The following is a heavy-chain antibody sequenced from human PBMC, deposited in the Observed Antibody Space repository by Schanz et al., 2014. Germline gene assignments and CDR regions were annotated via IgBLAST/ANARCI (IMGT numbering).Heavy chain of an antibody. V-gene: IGHV3-23*01. D-gene: IGHD6-13*01. CDR1: GFSFSIFA. CDR2: ISGSGGDT. J-gene: IGHJ6*02. Sequence: EVQLLESGGGLVQPGGSLRLSCAASGFSFSIFAMTWVRQAPGQGLEWVSTISGSGGDTYPADSVKGRFTISRDNSNNTLDLQMNSLKTEDAAVYYCTTQQLGSHYLCGMDVWGQGTTVTVS. CDR3: TTQQLGSHYLCGMDV.